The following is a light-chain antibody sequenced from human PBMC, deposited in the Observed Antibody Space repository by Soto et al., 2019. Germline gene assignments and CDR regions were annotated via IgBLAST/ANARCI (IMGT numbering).Light chain of an antibody. J-gene: IGKJ2*01. CDR1: QSVSSSY. Sequence: EIVLTQSPGTLSLSPGERATLSCRASQSVSSSYFAWYQQKPGQAPRLLIYGASSRATGIPDRFSGSGSGTDFTLTISRLEPEDFAVYYCQQYGSSLMYTFGQGTKREIK. CDR2: GAS. V-gene: IGKV3-20*01. CDR3: QQYGSSLMYT.